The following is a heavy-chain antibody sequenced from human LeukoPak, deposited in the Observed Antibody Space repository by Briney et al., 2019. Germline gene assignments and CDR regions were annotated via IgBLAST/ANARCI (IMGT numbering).Heavy chain of an antibody. D-gene: IGHD5-24*01. CDR1: GFTFSSYA. CDR3: AKDRGDGYIHFDY. CDR2: ISGSGGST. Sequence: GGSLRLSXAASGFTFSSYAMSWVRQAPGKGLEWVSAISGSGGSTYYADSVKGRFTISRDNSKNTLYLQMNSLRAEDTAVYYCAKDRGDGYIHFDYWGQGTLVTVSS. V-gene: IGHV3-23*01. J-gene: IGHJ4*02.